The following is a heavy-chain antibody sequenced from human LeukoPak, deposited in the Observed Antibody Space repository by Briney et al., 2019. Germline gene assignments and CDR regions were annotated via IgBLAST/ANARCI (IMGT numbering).Heavy chain of an antibody. CDR3: ARYCSGGSCYSGGAFDI. CDR1: GGPISSGGYS. D-gene: IGHD2-15*01. V-gene: IGHV4-30-2*01. J-gene: IGHJ3*02. Sequence: SQTLSLTCAVSGGPISSGGYSWSWIRQPPGRGLEWIGYIYHSGSTYYNPSLKSRVTISVDRSKNQFSLKLSSVTAADTAVYYCARYCSGGSCYSGGAFDIWGQGTMVTVSS. CDR2: IYHSGST.